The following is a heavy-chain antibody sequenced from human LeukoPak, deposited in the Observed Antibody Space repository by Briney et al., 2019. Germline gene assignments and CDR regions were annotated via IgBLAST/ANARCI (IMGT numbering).Heavy chain of an antibody. Sequence: GGSLRLSCAASGFTFSSYAMHWVRQAPGKGLEWVAVISYDGSNKYYADSVKGRFTISRDNSKNTLYLQMNSLRAEDTAVYYCARDRVAVAPGEYSQHWGQGTLVTVSS. CDR3: ARDRVAVAPGEYSQH. J-gene: IGHJ1*01. CDR1: GFTFSSYA. CDR2: ISYDGSNK. V-gene: IGHV3-30-3*01. D-gene: IGHD6-19*01.